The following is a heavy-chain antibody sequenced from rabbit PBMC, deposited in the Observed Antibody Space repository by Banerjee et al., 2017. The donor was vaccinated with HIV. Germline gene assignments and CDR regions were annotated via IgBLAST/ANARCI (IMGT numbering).Heavy chain of an antibody. CDR2: IAAGSSGST. CDR3: ARDLAGVIGWNFDL. D-gene: IGHD4-1*01. Sequence: QSLEETGGGLVQPGESLTLSCKVSGFSLSSNDMSWVRQAPGKGLEWIACIAAGSSGSTYYASWAKGRFTISKTSSTTVTLQMTSLTAADTATYFCARDLAGVIGWNFDLWGPGTLVTV. CDR1: GFSLSSND. V-gene: IGHV1S40*01. J-gene: IGHJ4*01.